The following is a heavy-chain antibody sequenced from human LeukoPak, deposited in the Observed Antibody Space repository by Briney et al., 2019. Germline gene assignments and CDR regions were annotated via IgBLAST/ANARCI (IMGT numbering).Heavy chain of an antibody. CDR1: GGSFSAYY. J-gene: IGHJ2*01. D-gene: IGHD4-23*01. Sequence: TSETLSLTCAVYGGSFSAYYWSWIRQPPGKGLEWIGEINHSGSTNYNPSLESRVTISVDTSRNQFSLKLSSVTAADTAMFYCAGGRAYGGNSIILFFDLWGRGTLVTVSS. CDR2: INHSGST. V-gene: IGHV4-34*01. CDR3: AGGRAYGGNSIILFFDL.